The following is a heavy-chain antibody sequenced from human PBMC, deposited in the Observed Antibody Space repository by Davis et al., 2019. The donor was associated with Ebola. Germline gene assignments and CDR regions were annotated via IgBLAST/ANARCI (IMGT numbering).Heavy chain of an antibody. V-gene: IGHV3-48*04. CDR3: ARVDRPGYCSGGSCYSNYYYYGMDV. CDR2: ITGSSTTI. D-gene: IGHD2-15*01. J-gene: IGHJ6*02. CDR1: GFTFSSYW. Sequence: GESLKISCAASGFTFSSYWMSWVRQAPGKGLEWVSYITGSSTTIYYADSVKGRFTISRDNAKNSLYLQMNSLRAEDTAVYYCARVDRPGYCSGGSCYSNYYYYGMDVWGQGTTVTVSS.